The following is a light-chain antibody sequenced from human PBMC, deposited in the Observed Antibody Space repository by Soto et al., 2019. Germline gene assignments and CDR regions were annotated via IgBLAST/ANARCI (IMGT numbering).Light chain of an antibody. V-gene: IGLV2-14*01. Sequence: QSALTQPASVSGSPGQSITISCTGTSSDIGLYKYVSWYQEHPGKAPKLIIYDVSSRASGISNRFSGSKSGNTASLTISGLQAEDEADYYCTSYTPDNILVLFGGGTKVTVL. CDR1: SSDIGLYKY. J-gene: IGLJ2*01. CDR3: TSYTPDNILVL. CDR2: DVS.